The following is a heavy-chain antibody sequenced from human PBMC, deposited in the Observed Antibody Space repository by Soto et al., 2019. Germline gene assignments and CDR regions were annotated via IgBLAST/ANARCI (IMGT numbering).Heavy chain of an antibody. CDR2: IYYSGST. J-gene: IGHJ4*02. Sequence: SETLSLTCTVSGGSISSYYWSWIRQPPGKGLEWIGYIYYSGSTTYNPSLKSRVTISVDTSKNEFSRKLSSVTAADTAVYYCARGWQTTFDYWGQGTLVTVSS. CDR3: ARGWQTTFDY. CDR1: GGSISSYY. D-gene: IGHD2-15*01. V-gene: IGHV4-59*01.